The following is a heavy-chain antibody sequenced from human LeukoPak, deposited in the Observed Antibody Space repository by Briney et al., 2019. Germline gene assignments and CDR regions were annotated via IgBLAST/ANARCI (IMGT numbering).Heavy chain of an antibody. CDR2: INHSGST. CDR1: GGSFSGYY. Sequence: SETLSLTCAVYGGSFSGYYWSWIRQPPGKELEWIGEINHSGSTNYNPSLKSRVTMSVDTSKNQFSLKLSSVTAADTAVYYCARDFWDFWSGYYYSQNNWFDPWGQGTLVTVSS. CDR3: ARDFWDFWSGYYYSQNNWFDP. J-gene: IGHJ5*02. V-gene: IGHV4-34*01. D-gene: IGHD3-3*01.